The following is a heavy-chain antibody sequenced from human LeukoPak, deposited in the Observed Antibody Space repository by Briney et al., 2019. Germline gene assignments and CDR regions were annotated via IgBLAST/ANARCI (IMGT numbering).Heavy chain of an antibody. CDR3: ARLPTVTTPLTY. CDR1: GGTFSSYA. Sequence: GASVTVSFTASGGTFSSYAISWVRQAPGQGLEWMGGIIPIFGTANYAQKFQGRVTMTRGTSITTSYMELSRLTSDDTAVYYCARLPTVTTPLTYWGQGTLVTVSS. CDR2: IIPIFGTA. J-gene: IGHJ4*02. V-gene: IGHV1-69*05. D-gene: IGHD4-17*01.